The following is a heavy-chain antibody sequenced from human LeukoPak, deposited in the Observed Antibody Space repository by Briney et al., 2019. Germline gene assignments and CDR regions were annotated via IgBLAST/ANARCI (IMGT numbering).Heavy chain of an antibody. Sequence: SETLSLTCTVSGGSISSGDYYWSWIRQPPGKGLEWIVYIYYSGSTYYNPSLKSRVTISVGTSKNQFSLKLSSVTAADTAVYYCARLRGIAAFDIWGQGTMVTVSS. CDR3: ARLRGIAAFDI. CDR2: IYYSGST. CDR1: GGSISSGDYY. V-gene: IGHV4-30-4*08. D-gene: IGHD6-13*01. J-gene: IGHJ3*02.